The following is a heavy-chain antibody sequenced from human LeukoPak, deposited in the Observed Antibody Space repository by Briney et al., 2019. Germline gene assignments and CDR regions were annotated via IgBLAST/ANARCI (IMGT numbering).Heavy chain of an antibody. V-gene: IGHV4-59*01. Sequence: KPSATLSLTCTVSGGSISGFYWSWIRQPPGKGLEWIGYIYYSGSTNYNPSLMSRVTISVDTSKNQFSLKLSSVTAADTAVYYCAGRFRSAMEVWGQGTTVTVSS. CDR3: AGRFRSAMEV. J-gene: IGHJ6*02. CDR1: GGSISGFY. D-gene: IGHD3-3*01. CDR2: IYYSGST.